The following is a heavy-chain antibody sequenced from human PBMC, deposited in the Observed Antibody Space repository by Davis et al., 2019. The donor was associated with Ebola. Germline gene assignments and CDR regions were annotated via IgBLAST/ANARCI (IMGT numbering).Heavy chain of an antibody. V-gene: IGHV3-11*04. CDR3: ARGPPRRSWFDF. Sequence: GESLKISCAASGYIFSDFSICWVRQTPGKGLEWLSYISGSGNTIYYADSVKDRFTISRDNAKNLAFLDMHSLRVEDTAVYYCARGPPRRSWFDFWGQGALSPSLQ. CDR1: GYIFSDFS. CDR2: ISGSGNTI. J-gene: IGHJ5*01.